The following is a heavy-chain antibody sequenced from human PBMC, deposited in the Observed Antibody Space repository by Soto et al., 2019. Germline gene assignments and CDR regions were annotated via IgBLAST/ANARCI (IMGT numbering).Heavy chain of an antibody. CDR3: ARGVAIKDGYYYYGMYV. V-gene: IGHV1-69*01. D-gene: IGHD2-15*01. Sequence: QVQLVQSGAEVKKPGSSVKVSCKASGGTFSSYAISWVRQAPGQGREWMGGIIPIFGTANYAQKFQGRVTITADESTSTAYMELSSLRSEDTAVYYCARGVAIKDGYYYYGMYVWGQGTTFTVSS. CDR1: GGTFSSYA. CDR2: IIPIFGTA. J-gene: IGHJ6*01.